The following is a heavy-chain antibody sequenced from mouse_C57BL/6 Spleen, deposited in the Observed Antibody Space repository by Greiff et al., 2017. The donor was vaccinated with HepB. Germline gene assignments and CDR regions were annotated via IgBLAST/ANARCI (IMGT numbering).Heavy chain of an antibody. CDR2: IYPGDGDT. CDR1: GYAFSSYW. CDR3: ARGDRGSSYWYFDV. J-gene: IGHJ1*03. Sequence: VKVVESGAELVKPGASVKISCKASGYAFSSYWMNWVKQRPGKGLEWIGQIYPGDGDTNYNGKFKGKATLTADKSSSTAYMQLSSLTSEDSAVYFCARGDRGSSYWYFDVWGTGTTVTVSS. D-gene: IGHD1-1*01. V-gene: IGHV1-80*01.